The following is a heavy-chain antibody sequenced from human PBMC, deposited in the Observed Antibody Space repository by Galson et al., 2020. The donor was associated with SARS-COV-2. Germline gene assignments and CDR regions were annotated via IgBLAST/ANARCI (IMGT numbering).Heavy chain of an antibody. CDR3: ASMGDTALGEAFDF. CDR2: MYYSGST. V-gene: IGHV4-39*01. J-gene: IGHJ3*01. D-gene: IGHD5-18*01. CDR1: GVSISSSSYY. Sequence: SETLSLTCAVSGVSISSSSYYWGWIRQPPGKGLEWIGNMYYSGSTYYNPSLKSRVTISVGTSKNQFSLKLSSVTAADTAVYYCASMGDTALGEAFDFWGQGTMVTVSS.